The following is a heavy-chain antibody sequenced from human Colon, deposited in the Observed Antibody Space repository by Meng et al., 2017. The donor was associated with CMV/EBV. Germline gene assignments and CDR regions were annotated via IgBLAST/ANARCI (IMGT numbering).Heavy chain of an antibody. CDR2: ISSSGRTI. CDR3: VRTPAAATGWFAP. J-gene: IGHJ5*02. Sequence: AASGFSFNDSSMSWIRQAPGKGLEWISYISSSGRTIYYADSVRGRFTISRDNARNSLFLQMNTLRADDTAVYYCVRTPAAATGWFAPWGQGTLVTVSS. D-gene: IGHD6-13*01. V-gene: IGHV3-11*01. CDR1: GFSFNDSS.